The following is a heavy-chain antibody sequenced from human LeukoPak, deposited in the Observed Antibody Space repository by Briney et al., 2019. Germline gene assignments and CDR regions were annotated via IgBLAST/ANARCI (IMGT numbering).Heavy chain of an antibody. V-gene: IGHV4-61*02. CDR2: IYTSGNT. CDR3: ARHGWDILTGYYWGYMDV. CDR1: GGSISSGTYY. J-gene: IGHJ6*03. Sequence: SQTLSLTCTVSGGSISSGTYYWNWIRQPAGKGLEWIGRIYTSGNTNYHPSLKSRVTISVDTSKNQFSLKLSSVTAADTAVYYCARHGWDILTGYYWGYMDVWGKGTTVTISS. D-gene: IGHD3-9*01.